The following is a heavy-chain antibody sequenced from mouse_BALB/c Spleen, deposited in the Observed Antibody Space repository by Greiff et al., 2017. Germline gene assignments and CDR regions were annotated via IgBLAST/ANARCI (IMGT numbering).Heavy chain of an antibody. V-gene: IGHV5-17*01. CDR2: ISSGSSTI. J-gene: IGHJ4*01. CDR1: GFTFSDYY. CDR3: ARYPKGGAMDY. Sequence: EVQLVESGGGLVKPGGSLKLSCAASGFTFSDYYMYWVRQTPEKRLEWVAYISSGSSTIYYADTVKGRFTISRDNPKNTLFLQMTSLRSEDTAMYYCARYPKGGAMDYWGQGTSVTVSS.